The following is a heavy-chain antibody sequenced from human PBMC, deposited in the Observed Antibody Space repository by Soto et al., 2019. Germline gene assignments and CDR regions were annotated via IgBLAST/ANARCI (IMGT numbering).Heavy chain of an antibody. CDR2: INHSGST. V-gene: IGHV4-34*01. J-gene: IGHJ4*02. D-gene: IGHD3-3*01. CDR3: ARENLLEWLYIDY. Sequence: SETLSLTCAVYGGSFSGYYWSWIRQPPGKGLEWIGEINHSGSTNYNPSLKSRVTISVDTSKNQFSLKLSSVTAADTAVYYCARENLLEWLYIDYWGQGTLVTVSS. CDR1: GGSFSGYY.